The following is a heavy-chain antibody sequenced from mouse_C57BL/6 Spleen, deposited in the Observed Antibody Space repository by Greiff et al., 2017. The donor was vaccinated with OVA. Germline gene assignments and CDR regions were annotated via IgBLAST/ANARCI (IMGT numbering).Heavy chain of an antibody. CDR1: GYTFTDYY. J-gene: IGHJ4*01. CDR3: ARRAYHYAMDC. D-gene: IGHD6-5*01. CDR2: INPNNGGT. V-gene: IGHV1-26*01. Sequence: VQLQQSGPELVKPGASVKISCKASGYTFTDYYMNWVTPSHGKSLEWIGDINPNNGGTSYNQKFKGNATLSVDQSSSTAYMELRSLTSEDSAVYYCARRAYHYAMDCWGQGTSVTVSS.